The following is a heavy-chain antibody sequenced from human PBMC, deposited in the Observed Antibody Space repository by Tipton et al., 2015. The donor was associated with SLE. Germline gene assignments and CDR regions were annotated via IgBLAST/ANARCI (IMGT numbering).Heavy chain of an antibody. CDR2: INPHSGGK. J-gene: IGHJ4*02. V-gene: IGHV1-2*02. CDR1: GYTFTGSY. CDR3: ARGASNWYSDY. Sequence: QLVQSGAEVKRPGASVRVSCKASGYTFTGSYIHWVRQAPGDGLEWMGWINPHSGGKNYAQKFQGRVTMTRDTSSNTAYMDLSRLRSEDTAVYYCARGASNWYSDYWGQGTLVTVSS. D-gene: IGHD4-11*01.